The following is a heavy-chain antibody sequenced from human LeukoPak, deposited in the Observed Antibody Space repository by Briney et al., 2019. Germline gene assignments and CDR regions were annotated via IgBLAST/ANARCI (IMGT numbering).Heavy chain of an antibody. J-gene: IGHJ4*02. V-gene: IGHV3-7*01. CDR2: IKQDGSEK. D-gene: IGHD3-16*01. CDR3: AREGNDYYYDQ. CDR1: GCTFSYYW. Sequence: GGSLRLSCAASGCTFSYYWMRWLRQAPGKGLEWVANIKQDGSEKYDVDSVRGRFTISRDNAKNSHYLQVASLRGDDTATYYCAREGNDYYYDQWGQGTLVTVSP.